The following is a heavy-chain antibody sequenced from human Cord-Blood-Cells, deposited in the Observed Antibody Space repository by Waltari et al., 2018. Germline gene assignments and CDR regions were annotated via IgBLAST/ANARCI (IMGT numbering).Heavy chain of an antibody. D-gene: IGHD7-27*01. CDR2: IDWDDDK. J-gene: IGHJ2*01. CDR1: GFSLSTSGMC. Sequence: QVTLRESGPALVKPTQTLTLTCTFSGFSLSTSGMCVSWIRQPPGKALEWLALIDWDDDKYYSTSLKTRLTISKDTSKNQVVLTMTNMDPVDTATYYCARIPFTGDDWYFDLWGRGTLVTVSS. CDR3: ARIPFTGDDWYFDL. V-gene: IGHV2-70*01.